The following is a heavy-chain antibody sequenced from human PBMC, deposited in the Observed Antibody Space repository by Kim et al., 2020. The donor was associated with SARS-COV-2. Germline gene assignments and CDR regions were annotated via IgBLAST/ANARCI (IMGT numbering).Heavy chain of an antibody. Sequence: SETLSLTCTVSGGSISSYYWSWIRQFPGKGLEWIGYIYYSGSTNYNPSLKSRVTISVDTSKNQFSLKLSSVTAADTAVYYCARLRSGWLQSGVSGFDYWGQGTLVTVSS. CDR1: GGSISSYY. J-gene: IGHJ4*02. V-gene: IGHV4-59*01. CDR3: ARLRSGWLQSGVSGFDY. CDR2: IYYSGST. D-gene: IGHD5-12*01.